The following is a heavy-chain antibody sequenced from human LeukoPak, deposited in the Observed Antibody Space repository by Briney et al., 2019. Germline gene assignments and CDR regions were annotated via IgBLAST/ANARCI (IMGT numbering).Heavy chain of an antibody. V-gene: IGHV3-21*01. CDR2: ISSRSSDI. CDR1: RVTFSRYT. CDR3: ARALYYDILTGYQTHTYYFDY. D-gene: IGHD3-9*01. J-gene: IGHJ4*02. Sequence: GGSLRLSCTASRVTFSRYTMNWVRQAPGKGLEWVSSISSRSSDIYYAASVKGRFTISRDNARNSLYLQMSSLRAEDTAVYYCARALYYDILTGYQTHTYYFDYWGQGTLVTVSS.